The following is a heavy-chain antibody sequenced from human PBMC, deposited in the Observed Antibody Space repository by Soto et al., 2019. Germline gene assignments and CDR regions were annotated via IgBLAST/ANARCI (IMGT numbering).Heavy chain of an antibody. CDR2: IYYSGTT. Sequence: QVQLQESGPGLVKPSQTLSLTCTVSGDSINSGGYYWSWIRQLPGKGLEWIGHIYYSGTTSYNPSLKSRVTTSVDTSKHQFSLKLSSVTAADTAVYYCARVSSIAVPKFYYYYGMDVWGQGTTVTVSS. CDR1: GDSINSGGYY. V-gene: IGHV4-31*03. J-gene: IGHJ6*02. CDR3: ARVSSIAVPKFYYYYGMDV. D-gene: IGHD6-19*01.